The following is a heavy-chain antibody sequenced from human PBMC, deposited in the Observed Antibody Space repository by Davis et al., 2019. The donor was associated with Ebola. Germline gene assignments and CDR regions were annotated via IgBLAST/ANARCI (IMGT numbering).Heavy chain of an antibody. V-gene: IGHV1-18*04. CDR3: ARGRWLYSSTFSNYYYYYMDV. Sequence: ASVKVSCKASGYIFTGYYIHWVRQAPGQGLEWMGWISADNGNTNYAQKLQGRVTMTTDTSTSTAYMELRSLRSDDTAVYYCARGRWLYSSTFSNYYYYYMDVWGKGTTVSVSS. CDR2: ISADNGNT. D-gene: IGHD6-6*01. CDR1: GYIFTGYY. J-gene: IGHJ6*03.